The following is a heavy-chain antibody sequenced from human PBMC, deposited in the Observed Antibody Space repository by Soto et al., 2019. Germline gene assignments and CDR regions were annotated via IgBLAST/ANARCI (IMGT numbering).Heavy chain of an antibody. V-gene: IGHV4-34*01. CDR2: INHSGST. CDR1: GGSFSGYY. D-gene: IGHD2-2*01. J-gene: IGHJ6*02. CDR3: ARSVVVPAASGTYYYYYGMDV. Sequence: PSETLSLTCAVYGGSFSGYYWSWIRQPPGKGLEWIGEINHSGSTNYNPSLKSRVTISVDTSKNQFSLKLSSVTAADTAVYYCARSVVVPAASGTYYYYYGMDVWGQGTTVTVSS.